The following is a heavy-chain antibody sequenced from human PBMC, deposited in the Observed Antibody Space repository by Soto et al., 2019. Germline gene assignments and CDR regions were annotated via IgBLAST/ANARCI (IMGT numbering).Heavy chain of an antibody. Sequence: SGGSLRLSCAASGFNFYNYGMHWVRQAPGKGLEWVAVIRDDGVNKYYADSVKGRFTISRDNPKSTAYLQMDSLRAEDTAVYYCARALGCAHYFCYGMDVWGQGTTVTVSS. CDR2: IRDDGVNK. D-gene: IGHD2-15*01. V-gene: IGHV3-33*01. CDR1: GFNFYNYG. CDR3: ARALGCAHYFCYGMDV. J-gene: IGHJ6*02.